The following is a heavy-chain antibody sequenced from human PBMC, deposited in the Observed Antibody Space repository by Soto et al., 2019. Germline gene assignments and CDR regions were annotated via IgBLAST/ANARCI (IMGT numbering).Heavy chain of an antibody. CDR1: GGSCSSHC. D-gene: IGHD2-15*01. Sequence: PSETLSLTCAIYGGSCSSHCRSWVRQPPGKGLEWIGEICPGGGPNYNPSLKSRVTVSADTSKNQFSLELNSLTAADTAVYYCARDRGYDAHDYYYNAMDVWGQGTTVTVS. CDR2: ICPGGGP. V-gene: IGHV4-34*01. J-gene: IGHJ6*02. CDR3: ARDRGYDAHDYYYNAMDV.